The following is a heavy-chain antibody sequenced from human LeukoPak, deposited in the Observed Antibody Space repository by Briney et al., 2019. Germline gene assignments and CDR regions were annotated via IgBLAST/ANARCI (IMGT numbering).Heavy chain of an antibody. Sequence: ASVKVSCKASGYTFNHFDISWVRQAPGQGLEWMGRISPYNGDTYYAQNLQGRVTVTTDTSTRTAYMELKSLTSDDTAVYYCARKRGGCYPDWGQGTLVTVSS. CDR1: GYTFNHFD. CDR3: ARKRGGCYPD. D-gene: IGHD2-15*01. V-gene: IGHV1-18*01. J-gene: IGHJ4*02. CDR2: ISPYNGDT.